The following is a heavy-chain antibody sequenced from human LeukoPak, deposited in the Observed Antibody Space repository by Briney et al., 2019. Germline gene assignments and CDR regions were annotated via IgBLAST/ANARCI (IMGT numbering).Heavy chain of an antibody. Sequence: SETLSLTCTVSGGSISSSSYYWGWIRQPPGKGLEWIGSIYHSGSTYYNPSLKSRVTISVDTSKNQFSLKLSSVTAADTAVYYCARASYGSGTNWGQGTLVTVSS. J-gene: IGHJ4*02. D-gene: IGHD3-10*01. CDR2: IYHSGST. CDR3: ARASYGSGTN. V-gene: IGHV4-39*07. CDR1: GGSISSSSYY.